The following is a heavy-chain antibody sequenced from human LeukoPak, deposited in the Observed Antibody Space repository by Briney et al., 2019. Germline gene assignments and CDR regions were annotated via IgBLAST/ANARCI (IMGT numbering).Heavy chain of an antibody. CDR2: IDNDGYST. Sequence: GGSLRLSCAASGFTFSNFWMHWVRQAPGKGLVWVSRIDNDGYSTTYADSVKGRFTISRDNAKKMVSLQMNSLRADDTAVYYCARGFHGPDYWGQGTLVTVSS. CDR1: GFTFSNFW. J-gene: IGHJ4*02. D-gene: IGHD5-24*01. V-gene: IGHV3-74*01. CDR3: ARGFHGPDY.